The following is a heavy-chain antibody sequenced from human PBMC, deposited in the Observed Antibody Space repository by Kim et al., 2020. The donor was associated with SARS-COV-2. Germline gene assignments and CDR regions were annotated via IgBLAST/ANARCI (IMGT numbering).Heavy chain of an antibody. Sequence: GGSLRLSCVASGFTFSSYGMHWVRQAPGKGLEWVAVISYDGSNKHYADSVKGRVTISRDNSKNTLYLQMNSLRAEDTAVHYCAKGDYYDSSGYYPKGDYYYGMDVWGQGTTVTVSS. J-gene: IGHJ6*02. CDR1: GFTFSSYG. CDR3: AKGDYYDSSGYYPKGDYYYGMDV. CDR2: ISYDGSNK. D-gene: IGHD3-22*01. V-gene: IGHV3-30*18.